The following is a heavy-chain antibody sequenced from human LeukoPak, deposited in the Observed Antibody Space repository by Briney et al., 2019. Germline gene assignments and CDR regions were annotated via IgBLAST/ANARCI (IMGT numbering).Heavy chain of an antibody. D-gene: IGHD3-9*01. V-gene: IGHV1-18*01. Sequence: ASVKVSCKASSYTFTSYGISWVRQAPGQGLEWMGWISAYNGNTNYAQKLQGRVTMTTDTSTSTAYMELRSLRSDDTAVYYCARDHYDILTGYSGYYGMDVWGQGTTVTVSS. CDR3: ARDHYDILTGYSGYYGMDV. J-gene: IGHJ6*02. CDR2: ISAYNGNT. CDR1: SYTFTSYG.